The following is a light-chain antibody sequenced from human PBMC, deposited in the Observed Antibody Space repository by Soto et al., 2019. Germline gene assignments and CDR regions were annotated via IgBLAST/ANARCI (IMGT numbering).Light chain of an antibody. CDR2: KAS. J-gene: IGKJ2*01. CDR3: QQYNTYRT. CDR1: RSISTW. V-gene: IGKV1-5*03. Sequence: DIQMTQSPSTLSASVGDRVTITCRASRSISTWLAWYQQKPGKAPKLLIYKASSLESGVPARFSGSGSGTEFTLTISSLQPDDFATYYCQQYNTYRTFGQGTKLEIK.